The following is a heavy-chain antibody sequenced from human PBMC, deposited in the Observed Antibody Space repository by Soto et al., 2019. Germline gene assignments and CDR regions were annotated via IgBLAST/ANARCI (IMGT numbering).Heavy chain of an antibody. CDR1: GGTFSSYT. CDR2: IIPILGIA. J-gene: IGHJ4*02. CDR3: ARDPTPYSRTVLNY. V-gene: IGHV1-69*08. D-gene: IGHD6-13*01. Sequence: QVQLVQSGAEVKKPGSSVKVSCKASGGTFSSYTISWVRQAPGQGLEWMGRIIPILGIANYAQKFQGRVTITADKSTSTAYMELSSLRCEDTAVYYCARDPTPYSRTVLNYWGQGTLFNVSS.